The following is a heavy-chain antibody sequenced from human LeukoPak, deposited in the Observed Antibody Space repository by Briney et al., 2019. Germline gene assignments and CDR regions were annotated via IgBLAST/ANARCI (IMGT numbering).Heavy chain of an antibody. Sequence: GGSLRLSCAASGFTFSSYGMHWVRQAPGKGLEWVAVISYDGSNKYYADSVKGRFTISRDNSKNTLYLQMNSPRAEDTAVYYCAKDIGLTGTLSYWGQGTLVTVSS. CDR1: GFTFSSYG. J-gene: IGHJ4*02. D-gene: IGHD2-8*02. V-gene: IGHV3-30*18. CDR3: AKDIGLTGTLSY. CDR2: ISYDGSNK.